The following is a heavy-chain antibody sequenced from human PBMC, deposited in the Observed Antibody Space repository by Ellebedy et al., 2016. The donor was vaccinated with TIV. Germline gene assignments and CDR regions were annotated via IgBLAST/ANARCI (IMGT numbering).Heavy chain of an antibody. Sequence: GESLKISCAASGFTFSDYYTIWIRQAPGKGLEWISYISSGSGYTKYADSVKGRFTISRDNAKNSLYLQMNSLRAEDTAVYYCARVRGSVDYWGQGTLVTVSS. CDR1: GFTFSDYY. CDR3: ARVRGSVDY. V-gene: IGHV3-11*06. D-gene: IGHD3-10*01. CDR2: ISSGSGYT. J-gene: IGHJ4*02.